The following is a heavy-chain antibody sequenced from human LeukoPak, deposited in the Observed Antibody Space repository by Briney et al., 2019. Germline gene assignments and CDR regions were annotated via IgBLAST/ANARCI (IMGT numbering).Heavy chain of an antibody. D-gene: IGHD1-1*01. CDR2: IIPIFGTA. CDR1: GGTFSSYA. Sequence: SVKVSCKASGGTFSSYAISWVRQAPGQGLEWMGGIIPIFGTANYAQKFQGRVTITADESTSTAYMELSSLRSEDTAVYYCARAQRMGVGWNGAHWFDPWGQGTLVTVSS. CDR3: ARAQRMGVGWNGAHWFDP. V-gene: IGHV1-69*13. J-gene: IGHJ5*02.